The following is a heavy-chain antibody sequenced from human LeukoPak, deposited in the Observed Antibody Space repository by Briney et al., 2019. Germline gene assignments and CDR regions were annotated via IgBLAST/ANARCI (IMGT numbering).Heavy chain of an antibody. V-gene: IGHV1-2*02. J-gene: IGHJ4*02. Sequence: GASVKVSCKASGYTFTGSYMHWVRPAPGQGLEWMGWINPNSGGSNYAQKFQGRVTMTRATSISTAYMELSRLRSDDTAVYYCARGRAGEQQLVDYWGQGTLVTVSS. CDR3: ARGRAGEQQLVDY. CDR2: INPNSGGS. D-gene: IGHD6-13*01. CDR1: GYTFTGSY.